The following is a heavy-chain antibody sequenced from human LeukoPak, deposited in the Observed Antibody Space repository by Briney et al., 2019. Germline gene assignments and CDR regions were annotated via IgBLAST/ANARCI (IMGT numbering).Heavy chain of an antibody. CDR1: GGSFSGYY. CDR2: INHSGST. Sequence: SETLSLTCAVYGGSFSGYYWSWIRQPPGKGLEWIGEINHSGSTNYNPSLKSRITMSVDTSENQFFLRLNSVTAADTAMYYCARGGIIGTTNNWFDPWGQATLVTVSS. J-gene: IGHJ5*02. D-gene: IGHD1-20*01. CDR3: ARGGIIGTTNNWFDP. V-gene: IGHV4-34*01.